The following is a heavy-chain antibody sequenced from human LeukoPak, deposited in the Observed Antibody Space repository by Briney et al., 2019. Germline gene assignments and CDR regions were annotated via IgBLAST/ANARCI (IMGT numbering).Heavy chain of an antibody. CDR3: ARHLALGPYDY. CDR1: GGSISSGDYY. Sequence: PSETLSLTCTVSGGSISSGDYYWSWIRQPPGKGLEWIGYIYYSGSTYYTPSLKSRVTISVDTSKNQFSLKVGSVTAADTAVYYCARHLALGPYDYWGQGTLVTVSS. J-gene: IGHJ4*02. CDR2: IYYSGST. V-gene: IGHV4-30-4*08.